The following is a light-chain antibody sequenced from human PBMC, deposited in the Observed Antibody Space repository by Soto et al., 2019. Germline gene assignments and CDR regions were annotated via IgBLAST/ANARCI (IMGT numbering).Light chain of an antibody. J-gene: IGKJ1*01. CDR3: QQSYNSPQT. Sequence: IQMTQSPSSLSASVGDRVTITCRASRTISSYLNWYQQKPGKAPNLLIYAASNLQGGVPSRFSGSGSGTDFTLTISSLHSEDFATYSCQQSYNSPQTFGRGTKVDIK. V-gene: IGKV1-39*01. CDR2: AAS. CDR1: RTISSY.